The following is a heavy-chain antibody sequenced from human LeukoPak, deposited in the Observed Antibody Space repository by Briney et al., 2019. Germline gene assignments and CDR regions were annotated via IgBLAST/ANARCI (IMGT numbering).Heavy chain of an antibody. Sequence: NTSETLSLTCTVSGGSISSSSYFWGWIRQPPGKGLEWIGSIFYSGSTYYNPSLNSRVTMSIDTSRNQFSLRLSSVTAADTAVYYCARQMNTVTADYWGQGTLVTVSS. J-gene: IGHJ4*02. V-gene: IGHV4-39*01. CDR3: ARQMNTVTADY. CDR1: GGSISSSSYF. CDR2: IFYSGST. D-gene: IGHD4-17*01.